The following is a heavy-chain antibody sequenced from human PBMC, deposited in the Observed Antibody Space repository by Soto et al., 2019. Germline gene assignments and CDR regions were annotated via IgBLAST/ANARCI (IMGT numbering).Heavy chain of an antibody. Sequence: QFQLVQSGAEVKKPGSSVKVSCKASGGTFSSYTISCVRQAPGQRLEWMGRIIHILGIANYAQKFQGRVKITADKSTSTAYMELSSLRSEDTAVYYCARSLGATMSDYWGQGTLVTVSS. CDR1: GGTFSSYT. J-gene: IGHJ4*02. CDR3: ARSLGATMSDY. D-gene: IGHD1-26*01. CDR2: IIHILGIA. V-gene: IGHV1-69*02.